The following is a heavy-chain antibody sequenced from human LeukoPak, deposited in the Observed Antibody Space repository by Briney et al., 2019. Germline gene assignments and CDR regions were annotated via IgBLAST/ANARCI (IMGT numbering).Heavy chain of an antibody. CDR3: ARERGDSSGYTPPYFDY. CDR2: IIPIFGTA. J-gene: IGHJ4*02. CDR1: GGTFSSYA. Sequence: SVKVSCKASGGTFSSYAISWVRQAPGQGLEWMGRIIPIFGTANYAQKFQGRVTITTDESTSTAYMELSSLRSEDTAVYYFARERGDSSGYTPPYFDYWGQGTLVTVSS. V-gene: IGHV1-69*05. D-gene: IGHD3-22*01.